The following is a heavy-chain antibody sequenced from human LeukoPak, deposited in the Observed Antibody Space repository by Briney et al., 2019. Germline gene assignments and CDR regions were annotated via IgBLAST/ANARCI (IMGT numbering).Heavy chain of an antibody. CDR2: ISSDGSNK. CDR3: ARRWYFDL. Sequence: PGGSLRLSCAASGFTFSSYGMHWVRQAPGKGLEWVAVISSDGSNKSYADSVKGRFIISRDNSKNTLYLQMNSLRTEDTAVYYCARRWYFDLWGRGTLVTVSS. J-gene: IGHJ2*01. V-gene: IGHV3-30*19. CDR1: GFTFSSYG.